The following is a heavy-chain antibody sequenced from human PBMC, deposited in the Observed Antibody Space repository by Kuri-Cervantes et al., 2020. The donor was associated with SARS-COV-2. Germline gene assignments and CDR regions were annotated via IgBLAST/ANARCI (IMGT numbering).Heavy chain of an antibody. J-gene: IGHJ6*03. V-gene: IGHV3-21*01. CDR3: ARPPYYYYMDV. CDR1: GFTFSSYS. Sequence: GESLKISCAASGFTFSSYSMNWVRQAPGKGLEWVSSISSSSSYIYYADSVKGRFTISRDNAKNSLYLQMNSLRAEDTAVYYCARPPYYYYMDVWGKGTTVTVSS. CDR2: ISSSSSYI.